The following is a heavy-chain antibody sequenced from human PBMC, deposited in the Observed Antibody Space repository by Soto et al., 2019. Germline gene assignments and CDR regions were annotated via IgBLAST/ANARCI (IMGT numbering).Heavy chain of an antibody. CDR2: IWFDGNNE. D-gene: IGHD3-22*01. V-gene: IGHV3-33*01. CDR3: ARGYDSRGATGFYFDF. CDR1: GFSFSRYA. Sequence: VQLVESGGGVVQPGRSRRLSCAASGFSFSRYAMHWVRQAPGKGLEWVAVIWFDGNNEYYADSVKGRFTISRDNTKNTLHLQMNSLRAEDTAVYYCARGYDSRGATGFYFDFWGQGTPVTVSS. J-gene: IGHJ4*02.